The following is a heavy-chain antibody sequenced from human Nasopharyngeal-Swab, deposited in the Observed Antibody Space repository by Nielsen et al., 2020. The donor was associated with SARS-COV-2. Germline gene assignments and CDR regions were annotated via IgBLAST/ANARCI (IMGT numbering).Heavy chain of an antibody. Sequence: GSLRLSCAASGGSFSGYYLSWIRQPPGKGLEWIGEINHSGSTNYNPSLKSRDTISEDKSKNQLSLKLSSVTAADTAVYYCARGNGAFDYWGQGTLVTVSS. J-gene: IGHJ4*02. V-gene: IGHV4-34*01. CDR1: GGSFSGYY. CDR2: INHSGST. D-gene: IGHD4-17*01. CDR3: ARGNGAFDY.